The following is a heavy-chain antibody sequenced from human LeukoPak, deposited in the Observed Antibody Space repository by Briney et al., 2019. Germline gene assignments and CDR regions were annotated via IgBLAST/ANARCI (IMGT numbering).Heavy chain of an antibody. CDR1: GGSFSGYY. CDR3: ASHEMEPGAYYYGMDV. Sequence: SETLSLTCAVYGGSFSGYYWSWIRQPPGKGLEWIGEINHSGSTNYNPSLKSRVTISVDTSTNQFSLKLSSVTAADTAVYYCASHEMEPGAYYYGMDVWGQGTTVTVSS. V-gene: IGHV4-34*01. J-gene: IGHJ6*02. D-gene: IGHD1-1*01. CDR2: INHSGST.